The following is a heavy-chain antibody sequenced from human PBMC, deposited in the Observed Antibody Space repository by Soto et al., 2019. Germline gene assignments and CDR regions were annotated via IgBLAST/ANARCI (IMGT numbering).Heavy chain of an antibody. V-gene: IGHV3-33*01. D-gene: IGHD2-8*01. Sequence: GRSLRRSCAASGFTFSSYGMHWVRQAPGKGLEWVAVIWYDGSNKYYADSVKGRFTISRDNSKNTLYLQMNSLRAEDTAVYYCARDGYCTNGVCSALVYGMDVWGQGTTVNVSS. CDR3: ARDGYCTNGVCSALVYGMDV. CDR1: GFTFSSYG. J-gene: IGHJ6*02. CDR2: IWYDGSNK.